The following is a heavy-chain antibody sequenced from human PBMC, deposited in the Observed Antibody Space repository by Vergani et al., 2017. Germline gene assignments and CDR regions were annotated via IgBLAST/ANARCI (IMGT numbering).Heavy chain of an antibody. V-gene: IGHV4-34*01. CDR2: INHSGST. D-gene: IGHD5-12*01. CDR1: GGSFSGYY. J-gene: IGHJ3*02. Sequence: QVQLQQWGAGLLKPSETLSLTCAVYGGSFSGYYWSWIRQPPGKGLEWIGEINHSGSTNYNPSLKSRVTISVDTSKNQFSLKLSSVTAADTAVYYCASGDSSYDSGAFDIWGQGTMVTVSS. CDR3: ASGDSSYDSGAFDI.